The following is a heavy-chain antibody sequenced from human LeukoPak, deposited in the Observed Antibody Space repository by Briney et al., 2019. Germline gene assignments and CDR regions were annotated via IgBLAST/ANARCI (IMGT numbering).Heavy chain of an antibody. CDR3: ASWSKYAFFDY. CDR1: GFTFSSYA. Sequence: GGSLRLSCAASGFTFSSYAMSWVRQAPGKGLEWVSAISGSGGSTYYADSVKGRFTISRDTAKNSLYLQMNSLRAEDTAVYYCASWSKYAFFDYWGQGTLVTVSS. D-gene: IGHD4-11*01. CDR2: ISGSGGST. V-gene: IGHV3-23*01. J-gene: IGHJ4*02.